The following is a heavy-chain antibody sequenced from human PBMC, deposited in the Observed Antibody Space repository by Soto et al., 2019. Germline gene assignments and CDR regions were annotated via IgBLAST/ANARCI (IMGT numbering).Heavy chain of an antibody. CDR2: FDPEDGET. CDR1: GYTLTELS. J-gene: IGHJ3*02. Sequence: ASVKVSCKVSGYTLTELSMHWVRQAPGKGLEWMGGFDPEDGETICVQKFQGRVTMTEDTSTDTAYMELSSLRSEDTAVYYCATPRERITMVGGAFDIWGQGTMVTVSS. D-gene: IGHD3-10*01. V-gene: IGHV1-24*01. CDR3: ATPRERITMVGGAFDI.